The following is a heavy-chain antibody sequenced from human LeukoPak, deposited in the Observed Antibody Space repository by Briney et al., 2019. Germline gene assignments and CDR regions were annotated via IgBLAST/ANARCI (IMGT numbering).Heavy chain of an antibody. CDR3: ARVQNRYCSGGSCYSGAFDI. J-gene: IGHJ3*02. CDR2: ISSSSSYI. Sequence: GGSLRLSCAASGFTFSSYSMNWVRQAPGKGLEWVPSISSSSSYIYYADSVKGRFTISRDNAKNSLYLQMNSLRAEDTAVYYCARVQNRYCSGGSCYSGAFDIWGQGTMVTVSS. D-gene: IGHD2-15*01. CDR1: GFTFSSYS. V-gene: IGHV3-21*01.